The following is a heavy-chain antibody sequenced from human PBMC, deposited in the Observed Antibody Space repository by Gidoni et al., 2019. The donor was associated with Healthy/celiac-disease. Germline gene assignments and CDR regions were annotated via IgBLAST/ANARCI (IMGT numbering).Heavy chain of an antibody. D-gene: IGHD2-15*01. Sequence: QVQLQESGPGLVKPSETLSLTCTVSGGSISSYYWSWLRQPPGKGLEWIGYIYYSGSTNYNPSLKSRVTISVDTSKNQFSLKLSSVTAADTAVYYCAREGVDQALDYWGQGTLVTVS. CDR1: GGSISSYY. J-gene: IGHJ4*02. CDR2: IYYSGST. V-gene: IGHV4-59*01. CDR3: AREGVDQALDY.